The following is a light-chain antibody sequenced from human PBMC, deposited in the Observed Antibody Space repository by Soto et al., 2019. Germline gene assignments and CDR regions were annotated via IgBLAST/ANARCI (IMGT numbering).Light chain of an antibody. Sequence: QSVLTQPPSASGSPGQRVTISCSGSSSNIGSNTVNWYQQRPATAPKLLISNDNQRPSGVPDRFSGSKSGTSASLAISGLQSDDEADYYCAAWDDGLAGVLFGGGTKLTVL. CDR3: AAWDDGLAGVL. V-gene: IGLV1-44*01. CDR1: SSNIGSNT. CDR2: NDN. J-gene: IGLJ3*02.